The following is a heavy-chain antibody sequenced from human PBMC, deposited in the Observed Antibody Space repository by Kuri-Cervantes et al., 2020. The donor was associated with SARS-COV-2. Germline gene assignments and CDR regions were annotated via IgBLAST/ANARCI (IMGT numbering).Heavy chain of an antibody. J-gene: IGHJ4*02. D-gene: IGHD1-26*01. CDR1: GYTFITYG. Sequence: SVKVSCKASGYTFITYGISWVRQAPGKGLEWLGWISVWNRNTDYAQKVQGRVTMTTDTSTSTAYTELRSLRSDDTAVYFCARGYYSHFDYWGQGTLVTVSS. V-gene: IGHV1-18*04. CDR2: ISVWNRNT. CDR3: ARGYYSHFDY.